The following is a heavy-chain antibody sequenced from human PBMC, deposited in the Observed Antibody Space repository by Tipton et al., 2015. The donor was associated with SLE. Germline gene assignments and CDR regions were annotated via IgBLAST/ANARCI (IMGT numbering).Heavy chain of an antibody. J-gene: IGHJ3*02. D-gene: IGHD2-15*01. V-gene: IGHV3-33*01. Sequence: SLRLSCAASGFTFSSYGMHWVRQAPGKGLEWVAVIWYDGSNKYYADSVKGRFTISRDNSKNTLYLQMNSLRAEDTAVYYCASSPYCSGGSCAASGAFDIWGQGTMVTVSS. CDR2: IWYDGSNK. CDR1: GFTFSSYG. CDR3: ASSPYCSGGSCAASGAFDI.